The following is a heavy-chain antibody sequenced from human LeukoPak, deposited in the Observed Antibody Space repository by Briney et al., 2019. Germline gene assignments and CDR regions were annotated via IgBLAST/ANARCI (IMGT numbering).Heavy chain of an antibody. CDR2: IRSKAYGGTT. J-gene: IGHJ4*02. V-gene: IGHV3-49*03. CDR1: CFTFVDYA. CDR3: TRVAAAARAWYYFDY. Sequence: GALRLSCTAFCFTFVDYAMSWWRRAPGKGGEGVGFIRSKAYGGTTGYAASVKGRFTISRDDSKSIAYLQINSLKTEDTAVYYCTRVAAAARAWYYFDYWGQGTLVTVSS. D-gene: IGHD6-25*01.